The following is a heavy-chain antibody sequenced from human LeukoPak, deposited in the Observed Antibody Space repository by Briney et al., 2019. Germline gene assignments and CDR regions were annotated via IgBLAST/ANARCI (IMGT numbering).Heavy chain of an antibody. CDR2: ISGSGGST. CDR3: AKGRSGYYFFDY. D-gene: IGHD3-22*01. Sequence: GGSLRLSCAASGFTFSSYAMSWVRQAPGKGLEWVSAISGSGGSTYYADSVKGRFTISRDNSKNTLYLQMNSLRAKDTAVYYCAKGRSGYYFFDYWGQGTLVTVSS. V-gene: IGHV3-23*01. CDR1: GFTFSSYA. J-gene: IGHJ4*02.